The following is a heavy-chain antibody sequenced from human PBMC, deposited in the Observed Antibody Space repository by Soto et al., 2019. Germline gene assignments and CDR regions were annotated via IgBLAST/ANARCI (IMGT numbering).Heavy chain of an antibody. J-gene: IGHJ4*02. D-gene: IGHD3-3*01. CDR2: TYYRSKWYN. CDR3: ARAPYEGPFDY. CDR1: GYSVSSNSAS. Sequence: PSQTLSLTCAISGYSVSSNSASCNWIRQSPSRGLEWLGRTYYRSKWYNDYAVSVKSRITINRDTSKNQFSLQLNSVTPEDTAVYYCARAPYEGPFDYWGQGTLVTVSS. V-gene: IGHV6-1*01.